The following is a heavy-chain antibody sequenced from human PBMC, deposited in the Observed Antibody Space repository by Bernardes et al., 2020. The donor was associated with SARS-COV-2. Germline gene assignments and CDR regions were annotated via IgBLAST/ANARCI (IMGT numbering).Heavy chain of an antibody. V-gene: IGHV3-48*01. CDR3: ARDFVPYSSGPDAFDI. Sequence: GGSLRLSCAASGFTFSSYSMNWVRQAPGKGLEWVSYISSSSSTIYYADSVKGRFTISRDNAKNSLYLQMNSLRAEDTAVYYCARDFVPYSSGPDAFDIWGQGTMVTVSS. J-gene: IGHJ3*02. CDR2: ISSSSSTI. CDR1: GFTFSSYS. D-gene: IGHD6-19*01.